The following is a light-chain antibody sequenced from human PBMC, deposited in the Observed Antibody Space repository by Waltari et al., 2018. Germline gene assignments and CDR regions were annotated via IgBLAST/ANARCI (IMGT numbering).Light chain of an antibody. CDR2: EVS. Sequence: QSALTQPASVSGSPGQSITISCTGTSSDVGGYNYVSWYQQHPGKAPKLMIYEVSKRPSGVSNRFSGSTSGNTASLTISGLQAEDEADYYCSSYTSSSIWVFGGGTKLTVL. J-gene: IGLJ3*02. V-gene: IGLV2-14*01. CDR3: SSYTSSSIWV. CDR1: SSDVGGYNY.